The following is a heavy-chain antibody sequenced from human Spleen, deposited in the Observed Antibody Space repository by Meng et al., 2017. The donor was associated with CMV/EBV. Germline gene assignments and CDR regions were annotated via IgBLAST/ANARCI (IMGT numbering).Heavy chain of an antibody. CDR1: GGSVSSGSYY. D-gene: IGHD3-10*01. CDR3: ARGPGSYSHLDAFDV. Sequence: SETLSLTCTVSGGSVSSGSYYWSWIRQPPGKGLEWIGYIYYSGSTNYNPSLKSRVTISVDTSKNQFSLKLSSVTAADTAVYYCARGPGSYSHLDAFDVWGPGSMVTVSS. J-gene: IGHJ3*01. CDR2: IYYSGST. V-gene: IGHV4-61*01.